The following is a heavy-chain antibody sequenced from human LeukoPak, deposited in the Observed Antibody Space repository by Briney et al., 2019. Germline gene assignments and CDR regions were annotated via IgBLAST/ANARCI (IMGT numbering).Heavy chain of an antibody. V-gene: IGHV3-48*03. CDR2: ISSSGSTI. D-gene: IGHD1-20*01. CDR1: GFTFSSYE. CDR3: ARDPPFIIGTTFFDY. Sequence: GGSLRLSCAASGFTFSSYEMNWVRQAPGKGLEWVSYISSSGSTIYYADSVKGRFTISRDNAKNSLYLQMNSLRAEDTAVYYCARDPPFIIGTTFFDYWGQGTLVTVSS. J-gene: IGHJ4*02.